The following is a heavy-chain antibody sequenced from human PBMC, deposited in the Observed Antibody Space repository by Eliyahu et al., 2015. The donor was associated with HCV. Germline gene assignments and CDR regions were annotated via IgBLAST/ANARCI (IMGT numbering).Heavy chain of an antibody. D-gene: IGHD4-11*01. CDR2: IAPNTGVT. CDR1: GHSFIGYL. CDR3: VRESKDILYGMDL. Sequence: QVQLVQSGAEVKKPGDSVKVSCKASGHSFIGYLMHWVRQAPGQGPEWMGRIAPNTGVTNYPQRFQGRVTMTRDTSVSTLYMELNRLRPDDTAVYYCVRESKDILYGMDLWGQGTTVTVSS. V-gene: IGHV1-2*06. J-gene: IGHJ6*02.